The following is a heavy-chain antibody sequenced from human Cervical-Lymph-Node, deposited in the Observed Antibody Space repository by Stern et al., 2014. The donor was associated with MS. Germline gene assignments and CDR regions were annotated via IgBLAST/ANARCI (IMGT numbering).Heavy chain of an antibody. CDR3: GRIRSEVGIDY. J-gene: IGHJ4*02. CDR2: IKEDGSDI. D-gene: IGHD3-16*02. Sequence: EVQLVESGGGLVQPGGSQRLSCVASGFNFWGFWMSWVRQAPGKGLDWVANIKEDGSDIYYADSVRGRFTISRDNADNSLYLQMNSLRAEDTAVYYCGRIRSEVGIDYLGQGTLVTVSS. CDR1: GFNFWGFW. V-gene: IGHV3-7*01.